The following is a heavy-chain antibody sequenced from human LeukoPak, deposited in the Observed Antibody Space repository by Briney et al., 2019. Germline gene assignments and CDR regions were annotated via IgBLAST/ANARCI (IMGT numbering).Heavy chain of an antibody. CDR1: GFTFSTSA. D-gene: IGHD4-17*01. CDR3: AAELYGVYTDCCTFHL. CDR2: IIVGSGAT. J-gene: IGHJ3*01. V-gene: IGHV1-58*01. Sequence: ASVKVSCKTSGFTFSTSAVQWVRQARGQRLEWIGWIIVGSGATDYAQSLQGRFTITRDMSTNTAYMELSSLGSEDSAVYYCAAELYGVYTDCCTFHLWGQGTLVTVSS.